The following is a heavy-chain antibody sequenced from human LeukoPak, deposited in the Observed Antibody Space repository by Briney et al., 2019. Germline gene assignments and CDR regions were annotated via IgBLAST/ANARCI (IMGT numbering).Heavy chain of an antibody. Sequence: SQPLSLTCTVSGGSISSGGYYWSWIRQHPGKGLEWIGYIYYSGSTYYNPSLKSRVTISVDTSKNQFSLKLSSVTAADTAVYYCARGKAGWYYYYGMDVWGQGTTVTVSS. CDR3: ARGKAGWYYYYGMDV. V-gene: IGHV4-31*03. CDR2: IYYSGST. J-gene: IGHJ6*02. D-gene: IGHD6-13*01. CDR1: GGSISSGGYY.